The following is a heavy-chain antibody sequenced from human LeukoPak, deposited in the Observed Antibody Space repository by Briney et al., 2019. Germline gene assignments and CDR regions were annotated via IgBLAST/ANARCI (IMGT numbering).Heavy chain of an antibody. CDR1: GCTFTSYY. CDR3: ARGFYYDSSGYSHFEY. Sequence: ASVKVSCKASGCTFTSYYMHWVRQAPGQGLEWMGIINPSGGSTSYAQKFQGRVTMTRDTSTSTVYMELSSLRSEDSAVYYCARGFYYDSSGYSHFEYWGQGTLVTVSS. CDR2: INPSGGST. D-gene: IGHD3-22*01. J-gene: IGHJ4*02. V-gene: IGHV1-46*01.